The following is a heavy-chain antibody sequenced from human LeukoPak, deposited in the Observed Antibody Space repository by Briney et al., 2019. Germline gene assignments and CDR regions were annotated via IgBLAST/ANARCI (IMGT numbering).Heavy chain of an antibody. CDR3: ARDAYSSSSGWFDP. V-gene: IGHV3-30-3*01. CDR1: GFTFSSYA. Sequence: GGSLRLSCAASGFTFSSYAMHWVRQAPGKGLEWVAVISYDGSNKYYADSVKGRFTISRDNSKNTLYLQMNSLRAEDTAVYYCARDAYSSSSGWFDPWGQGTLVTVSS. D-gene: IGHD6-13*01. CDR2: ISYDGSNK. J-gene: IGHJ5*02.